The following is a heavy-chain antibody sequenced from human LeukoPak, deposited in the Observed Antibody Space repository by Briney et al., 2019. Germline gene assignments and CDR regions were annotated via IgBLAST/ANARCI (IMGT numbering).Heavy chain of an antibody. CDR3: ARVLSARGTVTINPSDY. CDR1: GFTFSSYA. J-gene: IGHJ4*02. CDR2: ISGSGGST. D-gene: IGHD4-17*01. Sequence: GGSLRLSCAASGFTFSSYAMSWVRQAPGKGLEWVSAISGSGGSTYYADSVKGRFTISRDNAKNSLYLQMNSLRAEDTAVYYCARVLSARGTVTINPSDYWGQGTLVTVSS. V-gene: IGHV3-23*01.